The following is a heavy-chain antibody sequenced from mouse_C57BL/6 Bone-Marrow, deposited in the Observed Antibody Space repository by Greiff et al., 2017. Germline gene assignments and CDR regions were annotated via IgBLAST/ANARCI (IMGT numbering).Heavy chain of an antibody. D-gene: IGHD1-1*01. CDR2: IHPNSGST. CDR1: GYTFTSYW. CDR3: ARDYGRSAGFAY. Sequence: QVQLQQPGAELVKPGASVKLSCKASGYTFTSYWMHWVKQRPGQGLEWIGMIHPNSGSTNYNEKFKSKATLTVDKSSSTAYMQLSSLTSEDSAVYCCARDYGRSAGFAYWGQGTLVTVSA. J-gene: IGHJ3*01. V-gene: IGHV1-64*01.